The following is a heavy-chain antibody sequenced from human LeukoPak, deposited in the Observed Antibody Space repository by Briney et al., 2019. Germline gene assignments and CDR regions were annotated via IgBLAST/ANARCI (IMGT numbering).Heavy chain of an antibody. CDR2: ISYDGSNK. V-gene: IGHV3-30*18. D-gene: IGHD6-13*01. CDR3: AKVVRGSWYSDY. J-gene: IGHJ4*02. CDR1: GFTFSSYG. Sequence: PGGSLRLSCAASGFTFSSYGMHWVRQAPGKGLEWVAVISYDGSNKYYADSVRGRFTISRDNSKNTLYLQMNSLRAEDTAVYYCAKVVRGSWYSDYWGQGTLVTVSS.